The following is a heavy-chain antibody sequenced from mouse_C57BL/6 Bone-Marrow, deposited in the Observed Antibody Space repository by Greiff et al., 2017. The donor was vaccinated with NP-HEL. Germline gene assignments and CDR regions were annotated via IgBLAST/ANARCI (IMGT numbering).Heavy chain of an antibody. CDR3: AIITTVVANWYFDV. CDR1: GYTFTSYW. J-gene: IGHJ1*03. CDR2: IDPSDSYT. D-gene: IGHD1-1*01. Sequence: VQLQQSGAELVRPGTSVKLSCKASGYTFTSYWMHWVKQRPGQGLEWIGVIDPSDSYTNYNQKFKGKATLTVDTSSSTAYMQLSSLTSEDSAVYYCAIITTVVANWYFDVWGTGTTVTVSS. V-gene: IGHV1-59*01.